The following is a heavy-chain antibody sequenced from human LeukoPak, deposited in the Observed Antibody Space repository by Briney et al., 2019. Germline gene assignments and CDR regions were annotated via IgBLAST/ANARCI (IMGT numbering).Heavy chain of an antibody. CDR2: ISVTGGT. D-gene: IGHD2-15*01. V-gene: IGHV3-23*01. CDR3: AKAPVTTCSGTFCYPFDY. J-gene: IGHJ4*02. Sequence: GGSLSLSCTASVLTLSDYAMSGVCQGPARGLEWGSAISVTGGTYHADSVRGRLTISRDSSKNTLYLQMSSLRAEDAGVYYCAKAPVTTCSGTFCYPFDYWGQGTLVTVSS. CDR1: VLTLSDYA.